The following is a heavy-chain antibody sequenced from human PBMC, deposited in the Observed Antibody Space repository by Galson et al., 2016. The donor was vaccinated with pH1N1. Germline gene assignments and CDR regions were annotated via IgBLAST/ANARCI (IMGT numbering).Heavy chain of an antibody. CDR2: IDPSNGGT. V-gene: IGHV1-46*01. D-gene: IGHD2-21*02. CDR1: GYIFTRDY. J-gene: IGHJ3*01. CDR3: IRDLGRLRDF. Sequence: SVKVSCKASGYIFTRDYFHWVRQAPGQGLEWMGVIDPSNGGTTFAQKFQGLVTMTRDTSTSTVYMEVSGLKSDDTAVYYCIRDLGRLRDFWGPGTVVTVSS.